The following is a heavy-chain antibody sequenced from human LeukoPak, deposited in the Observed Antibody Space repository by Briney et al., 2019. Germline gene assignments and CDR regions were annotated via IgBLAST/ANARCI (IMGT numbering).Heavy chain of an antibody. Sequence: GGSLRLSCAASGFTFSSYWMHWVRQAPGKGLVWVSRINSDGSSTNYADSVKGRFTISRDNAKNSLYLQMNSLRAEDTAVYYCARGERYFDWLLSFPVFDYWGQGTLVTVSS. J-gene: IGHJ4*02. D-gene: IGHD3-9*01. CDR2: INSDGSST. CDR3: ARGERYFDWLLSFPVFDY. CDR1: GFTFSSYW. V-gene: IGHV3-74*01.